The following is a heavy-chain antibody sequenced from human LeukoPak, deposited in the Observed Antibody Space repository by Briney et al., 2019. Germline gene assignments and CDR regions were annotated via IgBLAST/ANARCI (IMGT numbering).Heavy chain of an antibody. Sequence: PGESLKISCQGSGFTFTNYWISWVRQMPGKGLEWMGKVDPSDSSVKYSPSFQGHVTISVDKSINTAYLHWSSLRASDSAMYYCARLSGVGGTDHWGQGTALTVSP. V-gene: IGHV5-10-1*01. CDR2: VDPSDSSV. CDR1: GFTFTNYW. CDR3: ARLSGVGGTDH. D-gene: IGHD3-3*01. J-gene: IGHJ4*02.